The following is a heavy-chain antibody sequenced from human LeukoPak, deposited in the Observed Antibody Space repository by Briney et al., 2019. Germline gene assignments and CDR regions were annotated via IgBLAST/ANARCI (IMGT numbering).Heavy chain of an antibody. V-gene: IGHV1-2*02. D-gene: IGHD4-17*01. CDR1: GYTFTGYY. CDR3: ARGPTVTTFHLSYDY. Sequence: ASVKVSCKASGYTFTGYYMHWVRQAPGQGLEWMGWINPNSGGTNYAQKFQGRVTMTRDTSISIAYMELSRLRSDDTAVYYCARGPTVTTFHLSYDYWGQGTLVTVSS. J-gene: IGHJ4*02. CDR2: INPNSGGT.